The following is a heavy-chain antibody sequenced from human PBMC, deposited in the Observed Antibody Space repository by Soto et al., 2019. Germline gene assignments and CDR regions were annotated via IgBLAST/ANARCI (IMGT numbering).Heavy chain of an antibody. CDR2: IYYSGST. Sequence: SETLSLTCTVSGGSITSYYWTWIRQTPGKGLEWIGYIYYSGSTNYTPSLKRRVTISVDTSKNQFSLNLRSVTAADTAVYYCARLLCSCNWLCNYMDVWAKRTTVTGSS. CDR1: GGSITSYY. D-gene: IGHD2-15*01. J-gene: IGHJ6*03. CDR3: ARLLCSCNWLCNYMDV. V-gene: IGHV4-59*01.